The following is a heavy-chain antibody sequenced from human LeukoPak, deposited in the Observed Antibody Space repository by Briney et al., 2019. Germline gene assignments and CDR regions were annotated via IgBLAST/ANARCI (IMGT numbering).Heavy chain of an antibody. V-gene: IGHV4-59*01. CDR2: IYYSGST. J-gene: IGHJ6*03. CDR1: GGSISSYY. Sequence: KPSETLSLTCTVSGGSISSYYWSWIRQPPGKGLEWIGYIYYSGSTNYNPSLKSRVTISVDTSKNQFSLKLSSVTAADTAVYYCARVYFDWSSPYYMDVWGKGTTVTVSS. D-gene: IGHD3-9*01. CDR3: ARVYFDWSSPYYMDV.